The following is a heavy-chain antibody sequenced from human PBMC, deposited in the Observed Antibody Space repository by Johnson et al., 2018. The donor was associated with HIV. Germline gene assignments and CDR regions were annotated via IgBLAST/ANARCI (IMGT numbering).Heavy chain of an antibody. CDR2: INWSGVSA. J-gene: IGHJ3*02. V-gene: IGHV3-20*03. CDR3: AKSTQASILRESGPYGAFDI. Sequence: GLEWVSGINWSGVSAGYADSVKGRFTISRDNAKNSLYLQMNSLRAEDTAVYYCAKSTQASILRESGPYGAFDIWGQGTMVTVSS. D-gene: IGHD3-10*01.